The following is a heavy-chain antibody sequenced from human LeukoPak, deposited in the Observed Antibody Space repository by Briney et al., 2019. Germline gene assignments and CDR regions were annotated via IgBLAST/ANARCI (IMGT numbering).Heavy chain of an antibody. CDR3: ARARRQWLVAYWYFDL. CDR1: GFTFNSYS. J-gene: IGHJ2*01. CDR2: ISSSSSTI. Sequence: GGSLRLSCAPSGFTFNSYSMNWLRQAPGKGLEGVSYISSSSSTIYYADSVKGRFTISRDNAKNSLYLQMNSLRAEDTAVYYCARARRQWLVAYWYFDLWGRGTLVTVSS. D-gene: IGHD6-19*01. V-gene: IGHV3-48*01.